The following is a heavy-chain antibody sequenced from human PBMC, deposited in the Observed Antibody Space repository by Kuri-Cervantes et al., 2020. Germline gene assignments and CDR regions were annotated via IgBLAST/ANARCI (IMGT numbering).Heavy chain of an antibody. V-gene: IGHV1-69*04. J-gene: IGHJ6*02. CDR2: IIPILGIA. Sequence: SVKVSCKASGGTFSSYTISWVRQAPGQGPEWMGRIIPILGIANYAQKFQGRVTITADKSTSTAYMELSSLRSEDTAVYYCARESGTPYYYYGMDVWGQGTTVTVSS. CDR3: ARESGTPYYYYGMDV. D-gene: IGHD1-1*01. CDR1: GGTFSSYT.